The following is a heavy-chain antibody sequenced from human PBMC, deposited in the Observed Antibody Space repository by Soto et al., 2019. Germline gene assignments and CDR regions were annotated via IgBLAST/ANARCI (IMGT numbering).Heavy chain of an antibody. Sequence: GGSLRLSCAASGFTFSSYAMSWVRQAPGKGLEWVSSISSSSSYIYYADSVKGRFTISRDNAKNSLYLQMNSLRAEDTAVYYCARVGLDHDYGDYRFDYWGQGTLVTVSS. CDR1: GFTFSSYA. D-gene: IGHD4-17*01. J-gene: IGHJ4*02. CDR2: ISSSSSYI. V-gene: IGHV3-21*01. CDR3: ARVGLDHDYGDYRFDY.